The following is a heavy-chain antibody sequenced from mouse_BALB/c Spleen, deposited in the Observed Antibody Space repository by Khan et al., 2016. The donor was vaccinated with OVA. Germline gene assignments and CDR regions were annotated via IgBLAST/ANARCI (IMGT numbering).Heavy chain of an antibody. CDR3: AREWGAWFAY. J-gene: IGHJ3*01. CDR2: INPGSGNS. CDR1: GYTFTDYY. V-gene: IGHV1-77*01. Sequence: QVQLKESGAELARPGASVKLSCKASGYTFTDYYIDWVKQRTGQGLEWIGEINPGSGNSYYTEKFKSKATLTADKSSNTAFVQLSSLTSDDSAVYFCAREWGAWFAYGGQGTLVTVSA.